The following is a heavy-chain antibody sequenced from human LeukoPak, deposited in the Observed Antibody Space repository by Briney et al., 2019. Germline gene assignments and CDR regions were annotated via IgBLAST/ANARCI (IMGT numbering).Heavy chain of an antibody. Sequence: SVKVSCKASGFTFTSSAVQWVRQARGQRLEWIGWIVVGSGNTNYAQKFQERVTITRDMSTSTAYMELSSLRSEDTAVYYCSADDVQRGSYPNWFDPWGQGTLVTVSS. D-gene: IGHD1-26*01. V-gene: IGHV1-58*01. CDR3: SADDVQRGSYPNWFDP. CDR2: IVVGSGNT. CDR1: GFTFTSSA. J-gene: IGHJ5*02.